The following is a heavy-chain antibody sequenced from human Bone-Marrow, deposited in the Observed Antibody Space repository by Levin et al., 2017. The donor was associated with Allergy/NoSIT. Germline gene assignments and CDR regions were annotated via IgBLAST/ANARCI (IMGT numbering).Heavy chain of an antibody. CDR2: IYYSGST. D-gene: IGHD3-22*01. J-gene: IGHJ4*02. CDR3: AREDYYDSSLDY. CDR1: GGSISSGDYY. Sequence: SETLSLTCTVSGGSISSGDYYWSWIRQPPGKGLEWIGYIYYSGSTYYNPSLKSRVTISVDTSKNQFSLKLSSVTAADTAVYYCAREDYYDSSLDYWGQGTLVTVSS. V-gene: IGHV4-30-4*01.